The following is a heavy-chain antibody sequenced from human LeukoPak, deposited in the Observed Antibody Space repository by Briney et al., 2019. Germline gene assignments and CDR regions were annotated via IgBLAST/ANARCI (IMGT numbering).Heavy chain of an antibody. Sequence: ASVKVSCKASGYIFTAFAINWVRQAPGQGLEWMGWINPNSGGTNYAQKFQGRVTMTRDTSISTAYMELSRLRSDDTAVYYCARGKEIWFGELFPFDYWGQGTLVTVSS. CDR2: INPNSGGT. CDR3: ARGKEIWFGELFPFDY. D-gene: IGHD3-10*01. J-gene: IGHJ4*02. V-gene: IGHV1-2*02. CDR1: GYIFTAFA.